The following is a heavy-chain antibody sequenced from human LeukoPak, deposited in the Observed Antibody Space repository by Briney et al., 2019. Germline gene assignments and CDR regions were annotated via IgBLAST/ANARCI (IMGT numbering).Heavy chain of an antibody. V-gene: IGHV3-7*01. CDR1: GFKFSIYA. CDR2: IRHDGSET. CDR3: ARDETYDYESNGYLDF. J-gene: IGHJ4*02. Sequence: GGSLRLSCAASGFKFSIYAMTWVRQAPGKGLKWVANIRHDGSETYYVDSLRGRFTISRDNAKNLVYLQMSSLRAEDTAIYYCARDETYDYESNGYLDFWGQGTVVTVSS. D-gene: IGHD3-22*01.